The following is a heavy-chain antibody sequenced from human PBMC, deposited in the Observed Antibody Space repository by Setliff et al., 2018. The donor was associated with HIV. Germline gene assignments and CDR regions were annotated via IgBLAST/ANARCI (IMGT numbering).Heavy chain of an antibody. CDR1: GGSFSGYY. J-gene: IGHJ3*02. D-gene: IGHD3-16*02. V-gene: IGHV4-34*01. Sequence: SETLSLTCAVYGGSFSGYYWSRIRQPPGKGLEWIGEINHRGSTNYNPSLKSRVTISVDTSKNQFSLKLSSVTAADTAVYYCARGRGVYDYVWGSYRYKGGFDIWGQGTMVTVS. CDR3: ARGRGVYDYVWGSYRYKGGFDI. CDR2: INHRGST.